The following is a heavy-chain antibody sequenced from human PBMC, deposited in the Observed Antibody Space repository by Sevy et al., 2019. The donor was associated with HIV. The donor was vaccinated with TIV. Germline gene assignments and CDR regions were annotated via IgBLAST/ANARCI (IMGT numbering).Heavy chain of an antibody. J-gene: IGHJ4*02. V-gene: IGHV3-43*01. CDR2: ISWDGGST. D-gene: IGHD5-18*01. CDR1: GFTFDDYT. Sequence: GGSLRLSCAASGFTFDDYTMHWVRQAPGKGLEWVSLISWDGGSTYYADSVKGRFTISRDNSKNSLYLQMNSLRTEDTALYYCAKGTLLEDTAMVTPFDYWGQGTLVTVSS. CDR3: AKGTLLEDTAMVTPFDY.